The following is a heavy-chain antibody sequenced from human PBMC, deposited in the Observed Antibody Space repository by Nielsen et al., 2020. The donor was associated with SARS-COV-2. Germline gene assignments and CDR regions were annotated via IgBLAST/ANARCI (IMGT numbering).Heavy chain of an antibody. V-gene: IGHV3-53*01. J-gene: IGHJ4*02. CDR3: AKRSGYTSGWYGDY. CDR1: GFIVSSNY. D-gene: IGHD6-19*01. Sequence: GGSLRLSCAASGFIVSSNYMSWVRQAPGKGLEWVAVMYSDGSTNYAESVKGRITIYRDNSKNSMYLQMNSLRAEDTAVYYCAKRSGYTSGWYGDYWGQGTLVTVSS. CDR2: MYSDGST.